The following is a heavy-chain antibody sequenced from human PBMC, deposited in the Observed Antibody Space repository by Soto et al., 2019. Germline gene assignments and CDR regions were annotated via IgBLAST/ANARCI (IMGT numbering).Heavy chain of an antibody. J-gene: IGHJ4*02. CDR2: INSDGSST. CDR3: ARDRGQQLRPGDYFDY. V-gene: IGHV3-74*01. Sequence: GGSLRLSCAASGFTFSSYWMHWVRQAPGKGLAWVSRINSDGSSTSYADSVKGRFTISRDNAKNTLYLQMNSLRAEDTAVYYCARDRGQQLRPGDYFDYWGQGTLVTVSS. D-gene: IGHD6-13*01. CDR1: GFTFSSYW.